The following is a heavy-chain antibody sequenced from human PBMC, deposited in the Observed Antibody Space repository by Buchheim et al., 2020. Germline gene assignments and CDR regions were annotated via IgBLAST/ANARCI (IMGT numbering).Heavy chain of an antibody. CDR1: GGSFSGYY. J-gene: IGHJ5*02. Sequence: QVQLQQWGAGLLKPSETLSLTCAVYGGSFSGYYWNWIRQPPGKGLEWIGEINHSGSTNYNPYLKSRVTISVDTSKNQFSLKLSSVTAANTAVYYCARGSSARYCSSTSCYGRFFRFWFDAWGQGTL. CDR3: ARGSSARYCSSTSCYGRFFRFWFDA. CDR2: INHSGST. D-gene: IGHD2-2*01. V-gene: IGHV4-34*01.